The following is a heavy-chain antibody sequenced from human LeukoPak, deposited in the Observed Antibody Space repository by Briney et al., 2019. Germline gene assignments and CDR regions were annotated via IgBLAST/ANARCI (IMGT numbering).Heavy chain of an antibody. J-gene: IGHJ4*02. CDR1: GDSISTYY. CDR2: IYYNGSP. D-gene: IGHD5-24*01. Sequence: SETLSLTCTVSGDSISTYYCSWIRQSPGKGLEWIGYIYYNGSPNYNPSLKSRVTNSLDTSKSQFSLKLSSVTAADTAVYYCAIGRDAYKTGYWGQGALVTVSS. CDR3: AIGRDAYKTGY. V-gene: IGHV4-59*01.